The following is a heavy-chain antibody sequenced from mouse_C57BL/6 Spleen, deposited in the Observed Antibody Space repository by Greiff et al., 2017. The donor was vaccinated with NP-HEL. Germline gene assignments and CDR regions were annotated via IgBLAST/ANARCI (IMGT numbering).Heavy chain of an antibody. V-gene: IGHV1-82*01. CDR3: ARSLYYGSSWFAY. CDR1: GYAFSSSW. D-gene: IGHD1-1*01. Sequence: LEESGPELVKPGASVKISCKASGYAFSSSWMNWVKQRPGKGLEWIGRIYPGDGDTNYNGKFKGKATLTADKSSSTAYMQLSSLTSEDSAVYFCARSLYYGSSWFAYWGQGTLVTVSA. J-gene: IGHJ3*01. CDR2: IYPGDGDT.